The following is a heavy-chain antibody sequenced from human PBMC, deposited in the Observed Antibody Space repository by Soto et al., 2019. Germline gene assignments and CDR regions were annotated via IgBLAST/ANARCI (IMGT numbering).Heavy chain of an antibody. V-gene: IGHV4-59*11. D-gene: IGHD2-2*01. Sequence: PSETLSLTCTVSGGSMSSHYWTWLRQSPGKGLEWIGYISYSGSTYYNPSLKSRVSISADTSKNQFSLRMNSMIAADTAVYHCARADPAASVGYWGQGTLVTVSS. CDR3: ARADPAASVGY. CDR2: ISYSGST. CDR1: GGSMSSHY. J-gene: IGHJ4*02.